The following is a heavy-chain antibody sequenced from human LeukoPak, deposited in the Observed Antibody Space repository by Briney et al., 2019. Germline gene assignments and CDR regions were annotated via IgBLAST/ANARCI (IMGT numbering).Heavy chain of an antibody. CDR1: GFDFHNYV. CDR3: VRGLGANYYYYGMDV. Sequence: GGSLRLSCAASGFDFHNYVIHWVRQASGKGLEWVAVISYDVNIKYHADSVKGRFTISRDSSSKTVYLQMNSLRTEDTAVYYCVRGLGANYYYYGMDVWGQGTTVTVSS. J-gene: IGHJ6*02. CDR2: ISYDVNIK. D-gene: IGHD3-16*01. V-gene: IGHV3-30-3*01.